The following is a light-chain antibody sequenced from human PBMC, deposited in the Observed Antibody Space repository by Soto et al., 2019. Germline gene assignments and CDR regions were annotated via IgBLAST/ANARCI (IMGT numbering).Light chain of an antibody. Sequence: DIVMTQSPDSLAVSLGERATINCKSSQSVLYSSNNKNYLAWYQQKPGQPPKLLIYWASTRESGVPDRFSGSGSGTDFTLTISSLQAEDVAVYYCQPYYSPPFTFGPGTKVDIK. V-gene: IGKV4-1*01. CDR2: WAS. J-gene: IGKJ3*01. CDR3: QPYYSPPFT. CDR1: QSVLYSSNNKNY.